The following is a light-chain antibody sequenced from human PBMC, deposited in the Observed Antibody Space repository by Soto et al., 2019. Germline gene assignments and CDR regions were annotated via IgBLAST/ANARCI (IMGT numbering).Light chain of an antibody. J-gene: IGKJ5*01. CDR3: QQRNTWPPIT. CDR2: DAS. CDR1: QSVRTY. V-gene: IGKV3-11*01. Sequence: EIVLTQSPVTLSLSPGERATLSCRASQSVRTYLAWYQVKPGQAPRLLIYDASRRASGVPARFSGSGLGTDFTLPISSLEPEDFELYCCQQRNTWPPITFGQGTRLEIK.